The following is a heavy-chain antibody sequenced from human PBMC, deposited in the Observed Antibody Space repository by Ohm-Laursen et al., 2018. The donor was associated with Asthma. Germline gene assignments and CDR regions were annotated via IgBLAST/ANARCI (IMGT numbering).Heavy chain of an antibody. J-gene: IGHJ6*02. CDR3: ARDRDILTGYRSTPNYYYYGMDV. CDR1: GYTFTGYY. Sequence: ASVKVSCNASGYTFTGYYMHWVRQAPGQGLEWMGRINPNSGGTNYAQKFQGRVTMTRDTSISTAYMELSRLRSDDTAVYYCARDRDILTGYRSTPNYYYYGMDVWGQGTTVTVSS. D-gene: IGHD3-9*01. CDR2: INPNSGGT. V-gene: IGHV1-2*06.